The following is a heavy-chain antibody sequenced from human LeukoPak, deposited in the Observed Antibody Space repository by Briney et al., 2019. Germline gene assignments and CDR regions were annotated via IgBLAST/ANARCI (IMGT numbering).Heavy chain of an antibody. D-gene: IGHD3-10*01. V-gene: IGHV4-31*03. CDR2: IYYSGSS. CDR3: ARDSKVRGVMGY. CDR1: GGSISSDDYY. J-gene: IGHJ4*02. Sequence: TLSLTCTVSGGSISSDDYYWSWIRQHPGKGLEWIGYIYYSGSSYYNPSLKGRLTISVDTSKNQFSLRLSSVTAADTAVYYCARDSKVRGVMGYWGQGTLVTVSS.